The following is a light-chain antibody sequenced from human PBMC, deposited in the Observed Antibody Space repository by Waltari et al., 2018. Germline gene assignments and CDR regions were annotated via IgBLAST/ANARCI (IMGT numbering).Light chain of an antibody. V-gene: IGLV2-14*03. CDR3: SSYRKSSTAGGV. CDR2: DVT. J-gene: IGLJ1*01. CDR1: SSDVGGYNY. Sequence: QSALPQPASVSGSPGQSITISCTGTSSDVGGYNYVSWCQQHPGKAPKLMIYDVTNRSSGVSSRCTGAKSCNTASLSISGRQTDDEADYYCSSYRKSSTAGGVFGTGTKVTVL.